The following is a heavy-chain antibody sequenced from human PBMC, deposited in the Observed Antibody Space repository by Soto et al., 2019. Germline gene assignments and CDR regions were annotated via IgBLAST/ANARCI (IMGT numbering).Heavy chain of an antibody. Sequence: EVQLLESGGGLVQPGGSLRLSCAASGFTFNNYAMTWVRQAPGKGLEWVSAISGGGDTTSYADSVKGRFTVSRGGSKNTMYLQMSSLRAEDTAIYYCAKGRGGSGSLPPRVDFWGQGTLVTVSS. CDR1: GFTFNNYA. D-gene: IGHD3-10*01. CDR2: ISGGGDTT. CDR3: AKGRGGSGSLPPRVDF. J-gene: IGHJ4*02. V-gene: IGHV3-23*01.